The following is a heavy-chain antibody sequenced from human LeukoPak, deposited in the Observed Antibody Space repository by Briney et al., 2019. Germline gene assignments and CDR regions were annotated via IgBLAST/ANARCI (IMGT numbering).Heavy chain of an antibody. Sequence: SETLSLTCTVSGGSISSYYWSWIRLPPGKGLEWIGYIYYTGITNYNPSLKSRVTISVDTSKNQFSLNLSSVTAADTAVYYCARQTPNNSGWSGFGPWGQGTLVTVSS. J-gene: IGHJ5*02. CDR2: IYYTGIT. CDR3: ARQTPNNSGWSGFGP. V-gene: IGHV4-59*01. CDR1: GGSISSYY. D-gene: IGHD6-19*01.